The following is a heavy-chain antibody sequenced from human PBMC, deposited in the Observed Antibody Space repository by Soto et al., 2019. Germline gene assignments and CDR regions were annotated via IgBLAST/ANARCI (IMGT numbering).Heavy chain of an antibody. CDR3: ARAIGASNGNPNWFDY. V-gene: IGHV4-31*03. D-gene: IGHD3-10*01. CDR1: GDSITRRDYY. Sequence: PSETLSLTCTVSGDSITRRDYYWIWLRQYPGKGLEWIVYIHHSGADHSNPYLRSRLTISVDTSRNQFTLKLTSVTAADTAVYSCARAIGASNGNPNWFDYWGQGTKVTVSS. J-gene: IGHJ5*01. CDR2: IHHSGAD.